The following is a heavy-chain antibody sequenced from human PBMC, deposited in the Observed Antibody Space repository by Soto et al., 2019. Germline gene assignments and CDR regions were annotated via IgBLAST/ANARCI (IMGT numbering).Heavy chain of an antibody. Sequence: GRSLRLSCTTSVFAFADYAVAWFRQAPGKGLEWIGLIRGGRDAGTTEYAASVRGRFTMSRDDSGSVAYLQMTGLRTEDTGLYYCTRDPLTPEDGTLFDFWGQGTLVTVSS. CDR1: VFAFADYA. CDR3: TRDPLTPEDGTLFDF. D-gene: IGHD1-1*01. CDR2: IRGGRDAGTT. V-gene: IGHV3-49*03. J-gene: IGHJ4*02.